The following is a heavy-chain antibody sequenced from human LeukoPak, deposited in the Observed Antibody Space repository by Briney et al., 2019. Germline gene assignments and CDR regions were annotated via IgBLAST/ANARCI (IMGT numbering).Heavy chain of an antibody. V-gene: IGHV4-39*01. CDR3: PRQTVKVRLQPLDS. J-gene: IGHJ4*02. Sequence: SETLSLTCTVSGGSISSSSYYWGWIRQPPGKGLEWIGSIYYSGSTYYNPSLKSRVTISVDTSKNQFSLKLSSVTAADTAVYYCPRQTVKVRLQPLDSWGQGTLVTVSS. CDR1: GGSISSSSYY. CDR2: IYYSGST. D-gene: IGHD4-11*01.